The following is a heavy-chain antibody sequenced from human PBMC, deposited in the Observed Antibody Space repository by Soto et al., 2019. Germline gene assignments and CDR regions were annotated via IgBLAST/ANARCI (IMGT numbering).Heavy chain of an antibody. J-gene: IGHJ6*04. V-gene: IGHV4-59*01. Sequence: PSETLSLTCTVSGVSISSYCWSWIRQPPGKGLEWIGYIYYSGSTNYNPSLKSRVTISVDTSKNQFSLKLSSVTAADTAVYYCASLPRMDVWGKGTTVTGSS. CDR2: IYYSGST. CDR1: GVSISSYC. CDR3: ASLPRMDV.